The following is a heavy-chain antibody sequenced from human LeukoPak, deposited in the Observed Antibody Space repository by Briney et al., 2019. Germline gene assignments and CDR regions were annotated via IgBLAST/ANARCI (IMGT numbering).Heavy chain of an antibody. V-gene: IGHV4-4*07. D-gene: IGHD3-3*01. Sequence: PETLSLTCTVSGGSISSYYWSWIRQPAGKGLEWIGRIYTSGSTNYNPSLKSRVTMSVDTSKNQFSLKLSSVTAADTAVYYCARDWYYDFWSGYNYYYYYMDVWGKETTVTVSS. J-gene: IGHJ6*03. CDR1: GGSISSYY. CDR2: IYTSGST. CDR3: ARDWYYDFWSGYNYYYYYMDV.